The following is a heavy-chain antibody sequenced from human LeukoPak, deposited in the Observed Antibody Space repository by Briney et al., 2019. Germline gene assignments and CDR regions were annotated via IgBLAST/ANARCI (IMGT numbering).Heavy chain of an antibody. J-gene: IGHJ6*04. D-gene: IGHD3-10*02. CDR3: AELGITMIGGV. Sequence: GGSLRLSCAASGFTFTTYDMHWVRQATGKGLEWVSAIGTTGDTYYPGSVKGRFTISRDNAKNSLYLQMNSLRAEDTAVYYCAELGITMIGGVWGKGPTVTISS. V-gene: IGHV3-13*01. CDR2: IGTTGDT. CDR1: GFTFTTYD.